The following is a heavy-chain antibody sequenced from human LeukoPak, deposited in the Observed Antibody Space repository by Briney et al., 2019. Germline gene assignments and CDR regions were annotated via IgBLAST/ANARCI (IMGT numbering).Heavy chain of an antibody. CDR2: IYPGDSDT. V-gene: IGHV5-51*01. CDR1: GYSFTSFW. Sequence: GESLQISCKGSGYSFTSFWIVWVRQMPGKGLEWMGIIYPGDSDTRYSPSFQGQVTISADKSVSTAYLQWSSLKASDTAMYYCARRYGSRGYFDYWGQGTLVTVSS. D-gene: IGHD3-10*01. J-gene: IGHJ4*02. CDR3: ARRYGSRGYFDY.